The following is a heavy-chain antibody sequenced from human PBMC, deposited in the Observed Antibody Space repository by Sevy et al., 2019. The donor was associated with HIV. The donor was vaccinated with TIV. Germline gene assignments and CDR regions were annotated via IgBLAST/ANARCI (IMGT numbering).Heavy chain of an antibody. CDR2: VSRNGGTP. J-gene: IGHJ4*02. CDR1: GFTFGGYM. CDR3: VKEGRDDFNPYLDF. D-gene: IGHD3-10*01. V-gene: IGHV3-23*01. Sequence: GGSLRLSCAGSGFTFGGYMMNWVRQAPGRGLEWVARVSRNGGTPEYGDSAKGRFTRSRDNSKNTVYLQLKELRAEDTTLYYCVKEGRDDFNPYLDFWGQGILVTVSS.